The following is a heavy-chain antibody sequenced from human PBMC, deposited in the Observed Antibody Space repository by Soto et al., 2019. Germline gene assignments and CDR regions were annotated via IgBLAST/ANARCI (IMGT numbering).Heavy chain of an antibody. D-gene: IGHD2-15*01. CDR3: ARQRRGYSSGGSCYYFDY. V-gene: IGHV2-5*02. CDR1: GFSLSTSGVG. Sequence: SGPTLVKPTQTLTLTCTFSGFSLSTSGVGVGWIRQPPGKALEWLALIYWDDDKRYSPSLKSRLTITKDTSKNQVVLTMTNMDPVDTATYYCARQRRGYSSGGSCYYFDYWGQGTLVTVSS. J-gene: IGHJ4*02. CDR2: IYWDDDK.